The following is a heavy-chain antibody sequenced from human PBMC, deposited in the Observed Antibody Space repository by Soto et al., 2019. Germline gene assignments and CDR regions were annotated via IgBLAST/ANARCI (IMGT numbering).Heavy chain of an antibody. D-gene: IGHD4-17*01. CDR3: ARDPPYTVTTSITNDNNDY. CDR1: GFTFSDYY. V-gene: IGHV3-11*06. Sequence: GGSLRLSCAASGFTFSDYYMSWIRQAPGKGLEWVSYISSSSSYTNYADSVKGRFTISRDNAKNSLYLQMNSLRAEDTAVYYCARDPPYTVTTSITNDNNDYWGQGTLVTVSS. CDR2: ISSSSSYT. J-gene: IGHJ4*02.